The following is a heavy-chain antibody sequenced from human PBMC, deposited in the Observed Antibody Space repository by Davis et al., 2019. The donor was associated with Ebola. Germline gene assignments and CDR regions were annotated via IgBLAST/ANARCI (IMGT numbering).Heavy chain of an antibody. CDR2: VYFSGST. CDR3: AREGFDS. CDR1: GASMNSYY. V-gene: IGHV4-59*01. J-gene: IGHJ4*02. Sequence: MPSETLSLTCTVPGASMNSYYWTWIRQPPGKGLEWIGHVYFSGSTNYNPSLKSRVTMSLDTSKNQFSLRLRSVTAADTAVYYCAREGFDSWGQGTLVTVSS.